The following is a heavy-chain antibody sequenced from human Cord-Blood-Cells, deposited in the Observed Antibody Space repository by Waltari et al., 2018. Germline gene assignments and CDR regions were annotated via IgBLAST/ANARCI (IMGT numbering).Heavy chain of an antibody. J-gene: IGHJ4*02. CDR3: ARVDYDFWSGYIDY. V-gene: IGHV4-31*03. D-gene: IGHD3-3*01. CDR2: IYYSGST. Sequence: QVQLQESGPGLVKPSQTLSLTCTVYGGSISSGGYYWSWIRQHPGKGLEWIGDIYYSGSTYYDPSLKRRVTIAVDTSKNQFSLKLSFVTAADTAVYYCARVDYDFWSGYIDYWGQGTLVTISS. CDR1: GGSISSGGYY.